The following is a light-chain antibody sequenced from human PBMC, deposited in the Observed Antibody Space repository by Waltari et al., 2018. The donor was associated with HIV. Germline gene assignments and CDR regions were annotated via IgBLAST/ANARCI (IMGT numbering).Light chain of an antibody. CDR1: MSNPGRKN. CDR3: VVWDDSLSGVV. Sequence: QSVLTQPPAASGTPGQRVTISCSGSMSNPGRKNVYWYQHVPGTAPNLLMYRNDQRPSGVPDRFSGSKSGTSASLAISGLRSEDEADYYCVVWDDSLSGVVFGGGTKLTVL. J-gene: IGLJ2*01. CDR2: RND. V-gene: IGLV1-47*01.